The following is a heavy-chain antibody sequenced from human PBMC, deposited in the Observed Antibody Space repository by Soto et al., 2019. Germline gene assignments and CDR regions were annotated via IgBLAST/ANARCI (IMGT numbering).Heavy chain of an antibody. CDR3: AKGLAVAGYYYYGMDV. V-gene: IGHV3-30*18. CDR2: ISYDGSNK. CDR1: GFTFSSYG. D-gene: IGHD6-19*01. J-gene: IGHJ6*01. Sequence: QVQLVESGGGVVQPGRSLRLSCAASGFTFSSYGMHWVRQAPGKGLEWVAVISYDGSNKYYADSVKGRFTISRDNSKNTPYLQMNSLRAEDTAVYYCAKGLAVAGYYYYGMDVW.